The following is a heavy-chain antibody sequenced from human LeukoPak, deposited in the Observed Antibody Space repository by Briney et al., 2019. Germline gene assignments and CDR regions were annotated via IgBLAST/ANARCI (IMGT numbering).Heavy chain of an antibody. Sequence: SLRLSCAASGFTLSSYGMHWVRQAPGKGLEWVAVIWYDGSNKYYADSVKGRFTISRDNSKNTLYLQMNSLRAEDTAVYYCARAGSGYYSRVAYYFDYWGQGTLVTVSS. CDR2: IWYDGSNK. J-gene: IGHJ4*02. V-gene: IGHV3-33*01. CDR3: ARAGSGYYSRVAYYFDY. D-gene: IGHD3-22*01. CDR1: GFTLSSYG.